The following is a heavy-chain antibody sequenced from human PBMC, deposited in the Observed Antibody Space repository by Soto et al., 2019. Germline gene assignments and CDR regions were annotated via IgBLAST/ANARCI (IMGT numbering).Heavy chain of an antibody. V-gene: IGHV4-31*03. CDR1: GGSISSGGYY. CDR3: AREDYGGNSPPL. D-gene: IGHD4-17*01. CDR2: IYYSGST. Sequence: SETLSLTCTVSGGSISSGGYYWSWIRQHPGKGLEWIGYIYYSGSTYYNPSLKSRVTISVDTSKNQFSLKLSSVTAADTAVYYCAREDYGGNSPPLWGQGTLVTVSS. J-gene: IGHJ4*02.